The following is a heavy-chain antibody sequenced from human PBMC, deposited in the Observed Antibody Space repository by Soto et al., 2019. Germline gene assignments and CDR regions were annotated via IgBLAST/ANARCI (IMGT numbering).Heavy chain of an antibody. D-gene: IGHD1-1*01. CDR3: ARHAGTRGYGDFDY. J-gene: IGHJ4*02. V-gene: IGHV4-39*01. CDR2: IYFSRNT. Sequence: SETLSLTCTVSGGSISRSSYFWGWIRQPPGKGLEWIGNIYFSRNTYYNPSLMSRLTISVDTSKNQFSLNLRSVTAADTAVYYCARHAGTRGYGDFDYWGQGTLVTVSS. CDR1: GGSISRSSYF.